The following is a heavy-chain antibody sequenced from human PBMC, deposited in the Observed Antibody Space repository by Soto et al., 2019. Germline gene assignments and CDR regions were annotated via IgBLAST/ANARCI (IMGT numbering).Heavy chain of an antibody. V-gene: IGHV3-13*05. CDR2: SGAARDP. CDR1: GFSFSDYD. J-gene: IGHJ6*02. D-gene: IGHD2-15*01. CDR3: ARAYTGRLPRRADYYYALDV. Sequence: PGGSLRLSGTASGFSFSDYDMDWVRQAPGKGLEWVSTSGAARDPYYTGYVKHRFTISRENARNAMFLQMNSVTVGDTAVYYCARAYTGRLPRRADYYYALDVWGQGIMVTVSS.